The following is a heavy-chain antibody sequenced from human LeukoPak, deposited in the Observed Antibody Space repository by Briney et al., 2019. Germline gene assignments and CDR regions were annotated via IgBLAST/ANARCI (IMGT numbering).Heavy chain of an antibody. CDR2: VKQDGGEK. J-gene: IGHJ4*02. CDR3: ASSSYSFLEWDYRPIDY. CDR1: GFTFSSYA. V-gene: IGHV3-7*01. Sequence: PGGSLRLSCAAAGFTFSSYAMGWVRQAPGKGLGWVADVKQDGGEKYYVDSVKGRFTISRDNAKNSLYLQMNSLRAEDTAVYYCASSSYSFLEWDYRPIDYWGQGTLVTVSS. D-gene: IGHD3-3*01.